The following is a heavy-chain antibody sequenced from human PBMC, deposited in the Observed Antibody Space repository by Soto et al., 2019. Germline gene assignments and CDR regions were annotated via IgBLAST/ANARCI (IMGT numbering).Heavy chain of an antibody. V-gene: IGHV1-69*13. J-gene: IGHJ6*02. D-gene: IGHD1-1*01. CDR2: IMPIFRTP. Sequence: QVQLEQSGAEVKKPGSSVKVSCKASGGTFSTSAISWVRQAPGQGLEGMGGIMPIFRTPDYAQKFKGRVTITADESTSTAYMELSGLRSDDTAVYYCARDNNRQKLGGNYYYTLDVWGHGTRVTVSS. CDR1: GGTFSTSA. CDR3: ARDNNRQKLGGNYYYTLDV.